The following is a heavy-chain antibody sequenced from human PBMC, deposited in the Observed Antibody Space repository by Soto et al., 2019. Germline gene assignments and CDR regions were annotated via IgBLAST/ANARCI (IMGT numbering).Heavy chain of an antibody. CDR2: ISVSGYTI. CDR3: ARGRSGRSRD. J-gene: IGHJ4*02. V-gene: IGHV3-48*04. Sequence: PGGSLRLSCAASGFTFSSYGMHWVRRAPGKGLEWVSYISVSGYTIFYADSVRGRFTVSRDNAKNSLFLQMNSLRAEDTAVYYCARGRSGRSRDWGQGTLVTVSS. D-gene: IGHD6-25*01. CDR1: GFTFSSYG.